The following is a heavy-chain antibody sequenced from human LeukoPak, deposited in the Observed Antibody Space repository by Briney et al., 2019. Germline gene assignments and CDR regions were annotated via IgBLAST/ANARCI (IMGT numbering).Heavy chain of an antibody. V-gene: IGHV4-4*07. J-gene: IGHJ4*02. CDR1: GGSISSYY. CDR3: ASGYSSGWPDY. CDR2: IYTSGST. D-gene: IGHD6-19*01. Sequence: SETLSLTCTVSGGSISSYYWSWIRQPAGKGLEWIGRIYTSGSTNYNPSFKSRVTMSVDTSKNQFSLKLSSVTAADTAVYYCASGYSSGWPDYWGQGTLVTVSS.